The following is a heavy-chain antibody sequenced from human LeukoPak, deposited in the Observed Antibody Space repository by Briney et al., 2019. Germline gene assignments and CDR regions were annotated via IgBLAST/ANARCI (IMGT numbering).Heavy chain of an antibody. CDR1: GGSISSYY. V-gene: IGHV3-11*01. CDR2: ISSSGSTI. J-gene: IGHJ4*02. D-gene: IGHD6-25*01. CDR3: ARGRRAGSGYFDY. Sequence: LSLTCTDSGGSISSYYWSWIRQAPGKGLEWVSYISSSGSTIYYADSVKGRFTISRDNAKNSLYLQMNSLRAEDAAVYYCARGRRAGSGYFDYWGQGTLVTVSS.